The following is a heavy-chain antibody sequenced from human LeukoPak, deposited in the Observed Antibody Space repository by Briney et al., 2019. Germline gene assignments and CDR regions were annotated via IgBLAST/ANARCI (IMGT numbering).Heavy chain of an antibody. CDR1: GGSIGSYY. Sequence: SETLSLTCTVSGGSIGSYYWSWIRQPPGKGLEWIGFIFYSGTTNYNPSLKGRVTISVDTSKNQFSLKLSSVTAADTAVYYCARQAGDYWGQGTLVTVSS. CDR3: ARQAGDY. V-gene: IGHV4-59*01. J-gene: IGHJ4*02. CDR2: IFYSGTT.